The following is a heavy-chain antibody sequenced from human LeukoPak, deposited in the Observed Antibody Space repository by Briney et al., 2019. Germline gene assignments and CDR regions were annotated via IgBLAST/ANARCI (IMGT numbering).Heavy chain of an antibody. D-gene: IGHD1-7*01. CDR1: GGSISSGDYY. J-gene: IGHJ4*02. CDR3: ARAITDYNWNYYFDY. Sequence: PSETLSLTCTVSGGSISSGDYYWSWIRQPPGKGLGWIGYIYYSGSTNYNPSLKSRVTISVDTSKNQFSLKLSSVTAADTAVYYCARAITDYNWNYYFDYWGQGTLVTVSS. V-gene: IGHV4-61*08. CDR2: IYYSGST.